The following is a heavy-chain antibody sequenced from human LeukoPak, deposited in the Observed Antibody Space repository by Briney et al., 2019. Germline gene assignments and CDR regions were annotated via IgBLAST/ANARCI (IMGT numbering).Heavy chain of an antibody. V-gene: IGHV4-38-2*02. D-gene: IGHD4-11*01. Sequence: SETLSLTCTVSGYSISSGYFWGWIRQPPGKGLEWIGSIYHSGSTNYNPSLKSRVTISVDTSKNQFSLKLSSVTAADTAVYYCARADYTGAWFDPWGQGTLVTVSS. CDR1: GYSISSGYF. J-gene: IGHJ5*02. CDR2: IYHSGST. CDR3: ARADYTGAWFDP.